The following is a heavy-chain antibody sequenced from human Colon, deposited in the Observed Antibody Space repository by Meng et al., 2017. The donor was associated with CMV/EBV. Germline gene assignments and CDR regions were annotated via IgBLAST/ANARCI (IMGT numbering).Heavy chain of an antibody. CDR1: GFTFISYG. J-gene: IGHJ4*02. CDR2: ITASCAST. CDR3: AKNWGNDF. V-gene: IGHV3-23*04. Sequence: VQLVGSGGGVVQPVGALRLACAASGFTFISYGMSWVRHSPGEGLEGVSGITASCASTYYEDSVKGRHTISRDNSKTTLYLQLNSLRADDTAVYYCAKNWGNDFWGQGTLVTVSS. D-gene: IGHD3-16*01.